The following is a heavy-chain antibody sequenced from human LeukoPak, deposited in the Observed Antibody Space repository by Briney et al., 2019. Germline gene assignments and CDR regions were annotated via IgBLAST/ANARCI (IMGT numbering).Heavy chain of an antibody. Sequence: GGPLKISCQGSGSRFTNYWIGWVRQMPGKGLEWMGIIFPVDSDTSYRPSFQGQVTISPDKSICTSYLQWSSLKPSDTAMYYCTRLLYSGSPWFDRWGQGTLVTVSS. V-gene: IGHV5-51*01. CDR1: GSRFTNYW. D-gene: IGHD1-26*01. CDR3: TRLLYSGSPWFDR. CDR2: IFPVDSDT. J-gene: IGHJ5*02.